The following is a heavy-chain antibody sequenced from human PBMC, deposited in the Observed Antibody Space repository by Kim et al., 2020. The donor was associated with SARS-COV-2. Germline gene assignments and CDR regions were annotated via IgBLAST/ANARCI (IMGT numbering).Heavy chain of an antibody. CDR1: GGSFSGYY. D-gene: IGHD3-22*01. Sequence: SETLSLTCAVYGGSFSGYYWSWIRQPPGKGLEWIGEINHSGSTNYNPSLKSRVTISVDTSKNQFSLKLSSVTAADTAVYYCARGRMHYYDSSGYYYKGYFDYWGQGTLVTVSS. J-gene: IGHJ4*02. CDR3: ARGRMHYYDSSGYYYKGYFDY. CDR2: INHSGST. V-gene: IGHV4-34*01.